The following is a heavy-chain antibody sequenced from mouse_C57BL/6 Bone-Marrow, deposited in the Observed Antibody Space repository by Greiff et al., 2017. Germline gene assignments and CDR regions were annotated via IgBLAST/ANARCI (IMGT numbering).Heavy chain of an antibody. J-gene: IGHJ3*01. D-gene: IGHD1-2*01. CDR3: TKTHYAWFAY. CDR1: GYTFTDYE. Sequence: VKVVESGAELVRPGASVTLSCKASGYTFTDYEMHWVKQTPVHGLEWIGAIDPETGGTAYNQKFKGKAILTADKSSSTAYMELRSLTSEDSAVYYCTKTHYAWFAYWGQGTLVTVSA. V-gene: IGHV1-15*01. CDR2: IDPETGGT.